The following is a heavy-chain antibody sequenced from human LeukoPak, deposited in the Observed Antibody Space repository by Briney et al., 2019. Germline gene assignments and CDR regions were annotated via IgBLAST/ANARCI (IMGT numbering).Heavy chain of an antibody. Sequence: PAETLSLTCTVSGVSISSYYWSWIRQSPEKGLEGIVYIFYSGSTNYNPSLKSRVTISVDTSKNQFSLKLTSLTAADTAVYYCARSRAYDYHFDNWGQGTLVTVSS. D-gene: IGHD5-12*01. CDR3: ARSRAYDYHFDN. J-gene: IGHJ4*02. V-gene: IGHV4-59*01. CDR2: IFYSGST. CDR1: GVSISSYY.